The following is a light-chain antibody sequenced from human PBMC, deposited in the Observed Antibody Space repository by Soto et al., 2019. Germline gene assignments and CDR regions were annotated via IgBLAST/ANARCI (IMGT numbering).Light chain of an antibody. CDR1: QSIGSW. Sequence: DIQMTQSPSTLSASVGDRVTITCRASQSIGSWLAWFQQKPGKAPKVLIYKASSLESGVPSRFSGSGSGKEFTLTISSLQTEDFATYYCQQYSANSPWTFGQGTKVEIK. CDR3: QQYSANSPWT. J-gene: IGKJ1*01. V-gene: IGKV1-5*03. CDR2: KAS.